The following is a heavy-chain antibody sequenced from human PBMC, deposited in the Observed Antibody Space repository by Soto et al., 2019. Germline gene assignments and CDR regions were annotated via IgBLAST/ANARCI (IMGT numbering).Heavy chain of an antibody. CDR3: ARGSIEARLRWFDP. J-gene: IGHJ5*02. CDR1: GGSFSGYY. D-gene: IGHD6-6*01. Sequence: PSETLSLTCAVYGGSFSGYYWSWIRQPPGKGLEWIGEINHSGSTNYNPSLKSRVTISVDTSKNQFSLKLSSVTAADTAVYYCARGSIEARLRWFDPWGQGTLVTVSS. V-gene: IGHV4-34*01. CDR2: INHSGST.